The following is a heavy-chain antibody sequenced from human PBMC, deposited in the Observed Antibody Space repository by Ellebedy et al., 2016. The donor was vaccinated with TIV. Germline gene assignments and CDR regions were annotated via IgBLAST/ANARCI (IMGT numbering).Heavy chain of an antibody. V-gene: IGHV1-2*02. CDR1: GYTFTGYY. J-gene: IGHJ4*02. CDR3: ARDPSPTSPPELDY. Sequence: SVKVSCXASGYTFTGYYMHWVRQAPGQGLEWMGWINPNSGGTNYAQKFQGRVTMTRDTSISTAYMELSRLRSDDTAVYYCARDPSPTSPPELDYWGQGTLVTVSS. CDR2: INPNSGGT.